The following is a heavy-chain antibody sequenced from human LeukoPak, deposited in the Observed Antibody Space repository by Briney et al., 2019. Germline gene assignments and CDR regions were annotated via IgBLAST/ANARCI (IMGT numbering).Heavy chain of an antibody. CDR2: ISGSGGST. CDR1: GFSFSSYG. Sequence: GGSLRLSCAASGFSFSSYGMSWVRQAPGKGLEWVSGISGSGGSTDYADSVKGRFTISRDNSKNTLYLQMNSLRAEDTAIYYCAKDRSITVRAFDYWGQGTLVTVPS. J-gene: IGHJ4*02. CDR3: AKDRSITVRAFDY. D-gene: IGHD4-17*01. V-gene: IGHV3-23*01.